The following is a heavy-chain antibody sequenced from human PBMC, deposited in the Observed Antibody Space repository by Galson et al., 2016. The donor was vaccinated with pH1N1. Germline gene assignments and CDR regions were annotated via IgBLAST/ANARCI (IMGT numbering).Heavy chain of an antibody. J-gene: IGHJ4*02. Sequence: SLRLSCAASGFTFSSHWMHWVRQAPGKGLEWVSRINGVVSSTSYADSLKGRFTISRDNARNTLYLQMDSLRAEDTAVYYCARETTISEVAMDFDSWGQGTPGTAPS. CDR3: ARETTISEVAMDFDS. CDR2: INGVVSST. D-gene: IGHD3-3*01. CDR1: GFTFSSHW. V-gene: IGHV3-74*01.